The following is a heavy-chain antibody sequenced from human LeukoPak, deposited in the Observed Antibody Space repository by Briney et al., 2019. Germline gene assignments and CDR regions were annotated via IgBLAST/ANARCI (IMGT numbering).Heavy chain of an antibody. Sequence: GGSLRRSCAASGFTFSSYAMSWVRQAPGKGLEWVSGIIAGGDKTYYRDSVKGRITISTDNSKNTLYLQMNSLRAEDTAIYYCAKSRGSTLFDYWGQGTLVTVSS. D-gene: IGHD1-26*01. V-gene: IGHV3-23*01. CDR2: IIAGGDKT. J-gene: IGHJ4*02. CDR1: GFTFSSYA. CDR3: AKSRGSTLFDY.